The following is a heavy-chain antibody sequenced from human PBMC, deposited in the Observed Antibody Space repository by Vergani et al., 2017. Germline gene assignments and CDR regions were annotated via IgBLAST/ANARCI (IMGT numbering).Heavy chain of an antibody. J-gene: IGHJ4*02. Sequence: QVQLVESGGGVVQPGRSLRLSCAASGFTFSSYGMHWVRQAPGKGLEWVAVIWYDGSNKYYVDSVKGRFTISRDNSKNTLYLQMNSLRAEDTAVYYCARDRNDQLLVTSEYYFDYWGQGTLVTVSS. D-gene: IGHD2-2*01. V-gene: IGHV3-33*01. CDR2: IWYDGSNK. CDR3: ARDRNDQLLVTSEYYFDY. CDR1: GFTFSSYG.